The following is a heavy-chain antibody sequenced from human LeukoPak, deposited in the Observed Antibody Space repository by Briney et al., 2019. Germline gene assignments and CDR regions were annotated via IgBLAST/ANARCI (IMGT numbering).Heavy chain of an antibody. Sequence: GGSLRLSCAASGFTFSSYGMSWVRQAPGKGLEWVSAISGSGGSTYYADSVKGRFTISRDNSKNTLYLQMNSLRAEDTAVYYCAKDPAQIKGYYYFDYWGQGTLVTVSS. CDR3: AKDPAQIKGYYYFDY. D-gene: IGHD3-22*01. V-gene: IGHV3-23*01. CDR2: ISGSGGST. CDR1: GFTFSSYG. J-gene: IGHJ4*02.